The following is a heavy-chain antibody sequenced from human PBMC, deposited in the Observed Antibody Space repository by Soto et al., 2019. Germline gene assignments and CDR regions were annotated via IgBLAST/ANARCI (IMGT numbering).Heavy chain of an antibody. CDR3: ARDYYDSSGYYLGEAFDI. CDR1: GFTFSSYG. V-gene: IGHV3-33*01. D-gene: IGHD3-22*01. Sequence: QVQLVESGGGVVQPGRSLRLSCAASGFTFSSYGMHWVRQAPGKGLEWVAVIWYDGSNKYYADSVKGRFTISRDNSKNTLYLQMNSLRAEDTAVYYCARDYYDSSGYYLGEAFDIWGQGTMVTVSS. CDR2: IWYDGSNK. J-gene: IGHJ3*02.